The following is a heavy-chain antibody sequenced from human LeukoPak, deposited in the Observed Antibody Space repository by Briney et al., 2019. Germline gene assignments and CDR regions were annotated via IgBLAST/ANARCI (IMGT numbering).Heavy chain of an antibody. CDR3: ARPYSSGWTTGY. CDR2: INPNSGGT. CDR1: GYPFTGYY. Sequence: ASVKVSCKASGYPFTGYYMHWVRQAPGQGLEWMGWINPNSGGTNFAQKFQGRVTMTRDTSISTAYMELSRLRSDDTAVYYCARPYSSGWTTGYWGQGTLVTVSS. V-gene: IGHV1-2*02. J-gene: IGHJ4*02. D-gene: IGHD6-19*01.